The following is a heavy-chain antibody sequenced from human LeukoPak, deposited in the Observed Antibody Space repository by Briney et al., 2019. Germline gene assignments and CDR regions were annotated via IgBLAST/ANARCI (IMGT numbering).Heavy chain of an antibody. V-gene: IGHV4-59*08. Sequence: SETLSLTCTVSGDSINTYYWSWIRQPPRKGLEWIGYIYYSGSTNYNPFLKSRVTISVDTSKNQFSLKLSSVTAADTAVYYCARHGEEETPVDYWGQGTLVTVSS. CDR2: IYYSGST. CDR1: GDSINTYY. D-gene: IGHD3-10*01. J-gene: IGHJ4*02. CDR3: ARHGEEETPVDY.